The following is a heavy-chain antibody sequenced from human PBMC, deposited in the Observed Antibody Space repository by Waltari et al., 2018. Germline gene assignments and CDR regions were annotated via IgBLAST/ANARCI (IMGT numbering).Heavy chain of an antibody. V-gene: IGHV4-38-2*01. CDR2: IYHSGSP. J-gene: IGHJ5*02. Sequence: VQLQESGPGLVKPSETLSLTCEVTDYSSNINDYWGWIRQPPGKGLEWIGSIYHSGSPYYNPSLKSRVTISVDTSKDHFSLQLISLTATDTAVYYCATGSSSGWFDTGARDPWSSSRQ. CDR1: DYSSNINDY. CDR3: ATGSSSGWFDT. D-gene: IGHD6-19*01.